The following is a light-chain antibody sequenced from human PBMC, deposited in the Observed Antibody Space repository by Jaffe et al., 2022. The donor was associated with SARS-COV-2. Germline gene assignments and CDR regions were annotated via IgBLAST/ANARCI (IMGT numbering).Light chain of an antibody. V-gene: IGKV3-20*01. Sequence: EIVLTQSPGTLSLSPGQGVTLSCRASQSFSSTSLAWYQQKPGQAPRLLIYGVSSRATGIPDRFSGSGSGTDFSLTISRLESEDFGVYYCHQYGSSPLTFGGGTKVEIK. CDR2: GVS. CDR3: HQYGSSPLT. CDR1: QSFSSTS. J-gene: IGKJ4*01.